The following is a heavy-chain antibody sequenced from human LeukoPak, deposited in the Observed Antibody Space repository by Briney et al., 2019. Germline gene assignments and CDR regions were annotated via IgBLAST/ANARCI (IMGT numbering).Heavy chain of an antibody. CDR1: GFTFSSYG. CDR3: AKDSEPYYDSNWFDS. Sequence: QPGRSLRLSCAASGFTFSSYGMHWVRQAPGKGLEWVAFIRYDGSNKYYADSVKGRFTISRDNSKNTLYLQMNSLRAEDTAVYYCAKDSEPYYDSNWFDSWGQGTLVTVSS. CDR2: IRYDGSNK. D-gene: IGHD3-22*01. V-gene: IGHV3-30*02. J-gene: IGHJ5*01.